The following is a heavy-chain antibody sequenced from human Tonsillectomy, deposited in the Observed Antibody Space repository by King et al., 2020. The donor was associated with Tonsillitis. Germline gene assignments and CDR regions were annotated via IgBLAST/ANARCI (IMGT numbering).Heavy chain of an antibody. J-gene: IGHJ5*02. V-gene: IGHV4-31*03. Sequence: QLQESGPGLVKPSQTRSLTCTVSGGSISSGGYYWSWIRQHPGKGLEWIGYIYYSGSTYYNPSLKSRVTISVDTSKNHFSLKLSSVTDADTAVYYCARDENSGGYNWFDPWGRGPLVTVSS. CDR2: IYYSGST. CDR1: GGSISSGGYY. D-gene: IGHD6-19*01. CDR3: ARDENSGGYNWFDP.